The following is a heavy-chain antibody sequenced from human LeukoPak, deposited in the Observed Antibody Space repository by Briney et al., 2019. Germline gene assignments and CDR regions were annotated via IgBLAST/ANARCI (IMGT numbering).Heavy chain of an antibody. CDR3: ASVQYGGVNWFDP. V-gene: IGHV1-18*01. J-gene: IGHJ5*02. CDR1: GYTFTNYG. D-gene: IGHD3-16*01. CDR2: ISAYNGNT. Sequence: ASVTVSCKASGYTFTNYGIRWVRQAPGQGLEWMGWISAYNGNTNYAQKLQGRVTITTDTSTSTAYMELRSLRSDDTAVYYCASVQYGGVNWFDPWGQGTLVTVAS.